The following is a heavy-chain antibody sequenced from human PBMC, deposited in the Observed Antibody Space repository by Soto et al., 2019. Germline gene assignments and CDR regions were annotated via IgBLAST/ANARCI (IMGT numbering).Heavy chain of an antibody. D-gene: IGHD2-15*01. V-gene: IGHV1-3*01. CDR3: ARDLVHCSGGSCYAGLASPFDY. CDR2: INAGNGNT. Sequence: QVQLVQSGAEVKKPGASVKVSCKASGYTFTSYAMHWVRQAPGQRLEWMGWINAGNGNTKYSQKIQGRVTVTRDTSASTADMELSSLRSEDAAVYYCARDLVHCSGGSCYAGLASPFDYWGWGTLVTVSS. CDR1: GYTFTSYA. J-gene: IGHJ4*02.